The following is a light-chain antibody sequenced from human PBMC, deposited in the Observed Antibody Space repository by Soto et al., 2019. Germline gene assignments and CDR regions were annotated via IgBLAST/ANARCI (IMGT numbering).Light chain of an antibody. V-gene: IGKV3-20*01. CDR3: QQYGSSTLT. CDR2: GAS. Sequence: EIVLTQSPGPLSLSPGERVTLSCRASQSVSNSYLAWYQQKPGQAPRLLIYGASTRATGIPDRFSGSGSGTDGTITISRLETEDFSVYYCQQYGSSTLTFGGGTKVDIK. J-gene: IGKJ4*01. CDR1: QSVSNSY.